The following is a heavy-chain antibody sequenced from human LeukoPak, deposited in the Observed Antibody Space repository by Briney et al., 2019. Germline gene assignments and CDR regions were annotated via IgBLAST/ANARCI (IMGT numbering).Heavy chain of an antibody. D-gene: IGHD3-10*01. CDR3: ARQSYYGSGSPLDY. J-gene: IGHJ4*02. CDR1: GYPFNSYT. Sequence: ASVKVSCKASGYPFNSYTISWVRQAPGQGLEWMGWMNPNSGNTGYAQKFQGRVTMTRNTSISTAYMELSSLRSEDTAVYYCARQSYYGSGSPLDYWGQGTLVTVSS. CDR2: MNPNSGNT. V-gene: IGHV1-8*02.